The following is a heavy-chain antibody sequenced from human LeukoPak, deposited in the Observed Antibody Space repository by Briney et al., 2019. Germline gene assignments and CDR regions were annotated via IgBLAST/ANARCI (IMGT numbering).Heavy chain of an antibody. CDR3: ARGLIGGIAVAGPDAFDI. V-gene: IGHV1-46*01. J-gene: IGHJ3*02. Sequence: VASVKVSCKASGYTFTSYYMHWVRQAPGQGLEWMGIINPSGGSTSYAQKFQGRVTMTRDTSTSTVYMELSSLRSEDAAVYYCARGLIGGIAVAGPDAFDIWGQGTMVTVSS. CDR2: INPSGGST. CDR1: GYTFTSYY. D-gene: IGHD6-19*01.